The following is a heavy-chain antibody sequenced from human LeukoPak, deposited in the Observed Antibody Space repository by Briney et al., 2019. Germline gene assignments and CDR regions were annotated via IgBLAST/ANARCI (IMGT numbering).Heavy chain of an antibody. CDR3: AKKPNIVVVPAAIKNWFDP. V-gene: IGHV3-23*01. D-gene: IGHD2-2*02. Sequence: PGGSLRLSCAASGFTFSSYAMSWVRQAPGKGLEWVSAISGSGGSTYYADSVKGRFTISRDNSKNTLYLQMNSLRAEDTAVYYCAKKPNIVVVPAAIKNWFDPWGQGTLVTVSS. J-gene: IGHJ5*02. CDR1: GFTFSSYA. CDR2: ISGSGGST.